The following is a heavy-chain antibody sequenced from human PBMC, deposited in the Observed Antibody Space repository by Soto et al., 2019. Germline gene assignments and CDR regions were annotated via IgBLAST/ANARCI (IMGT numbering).Heavy chain of an antibody. CDR1: GYTFTSYG. Sequence: GESLKISCKASGYTFTSYGISWVRQAPGQGLEWMGWISAYNGNTNYAQKLQGRVTMTTDTSTSTAYMELRSLRSDDTAVYYCARDITDYGDYGGAVAFDIWGQGTMVTVSS. J-gene: IGHJ3*02. CDR3: ARDITDYGDYGGAVAFDI. V-gene: IGHV1-18*01. D-gene: IGHD4-17*01. CDR2: ISAYNGNT.